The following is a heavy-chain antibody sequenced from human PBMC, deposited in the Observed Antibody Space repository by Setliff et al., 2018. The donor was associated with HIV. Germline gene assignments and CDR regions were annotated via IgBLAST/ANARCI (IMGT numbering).Heavy chain of an antibody. CDR3: ASSVDIVATGGP. J-gene: IGHJ5*02. CDR2: IFTSGST. CDR1: GGSISSGSYF. D-gene: IGHD5-12*01. Sequence: KASETLSLTCTVSGGSISSGSYFWTWIRQPAGKGLEWIGRIFTSGSTNYNPSLKSRVTISVDTSKNQFSLKLTSVAAADTAVYFCASSVDIVATGGPWGQGTLVTVSS. V-gene: IGHV4-61*02.